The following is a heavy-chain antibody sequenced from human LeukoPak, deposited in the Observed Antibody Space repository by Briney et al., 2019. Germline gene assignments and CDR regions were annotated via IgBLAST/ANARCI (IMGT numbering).Heavy chain of an antibody. D-gene: IGHD6-19*01. CDR3: ARGSSGWYKWFDY. CDR2: INPNSGGT. CDR1: GYTFTGYY. Sequence: GASVKVSCKASGYTFTGYYMYWVRQAPGQGLEWMGWINPNSGGTNYAQKFQGRVTMTRDTSISTAYMELSRLRSDDTAVYYCARGSSGWYKWFDYWGQGTLVTVSS. V-gene: IGHV1-2*02. J-gene: IGHJ4*02.